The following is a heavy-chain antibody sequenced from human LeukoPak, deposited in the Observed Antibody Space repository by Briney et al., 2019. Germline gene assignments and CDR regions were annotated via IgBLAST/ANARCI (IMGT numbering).Heavy chain of an antibody. J-gene: IGHJ3*02. D-gene: IGHD6-6*01. Sequence: SETLSLTCTVSGGSISSGDYYWSWIRQPPGKGPEWIGYIYYSGSTYYNPSLKSRVTISVDTSKNQFSLKLSSVTAADTAVYYCARDQSIPRPHYAFDIWGQGTMVTVSS. V-gene: IGHV4-30-4*08. CDR1: GGSISSGDYY. CDR2: IYYSGST. CDR3: ARDQSIPRPHYAFDI.